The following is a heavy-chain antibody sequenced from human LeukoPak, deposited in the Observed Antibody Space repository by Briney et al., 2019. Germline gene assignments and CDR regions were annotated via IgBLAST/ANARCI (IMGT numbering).Heavy chain of an antibody. Sequence: PSETLSLTCTVSGGSISSGGYYWSWIRQHPGKGLEWIGYIYYSGSTYYNPSLKSRVTISVDTSKNQFSLKLSSVTAADTAVYYCARDLYYYDSSGYYSRYYYYYGMDVWGQGTTVTVPS. CDR1: GGSISSGGYY. CDR2: IYYSGST. CDR3: ARDLYYYDSSGYYSRYYYYYGMDV. J-gene: IGHJ6*02. V-gene: IGHV4-31*03. D-gene: IGHD3-22*01.